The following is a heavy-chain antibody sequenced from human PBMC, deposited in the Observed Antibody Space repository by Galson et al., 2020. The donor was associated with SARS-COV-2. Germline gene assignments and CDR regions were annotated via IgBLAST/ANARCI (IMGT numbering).Heavy chain of an antibody. D-gene: IGHD3-16*01. CDR2: ISYDGSNK. V-gene: IGHV3-30*18. J-gene: IGHJ4*01. CDR1: GFNFSSYG. CDR3: AKDQGGYWYWGFDD. Sequence: TGGSLRLSCAASGFNFSSYGMHWVRQAPGKGLEWVAVISYDGSNKYYSDSVKGRFTISRDNSKNTLYLQMNSLRTEDTAVYYCAKDQGGYWYWGFDDWGHGTLVTVSS.